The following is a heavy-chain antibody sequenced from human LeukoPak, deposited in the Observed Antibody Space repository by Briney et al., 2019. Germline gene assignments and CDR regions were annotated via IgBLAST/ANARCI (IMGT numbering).Heavy chain of an antibody. D-gene: IGHD3-22*01. Sequence: GGSLRLSCAASGFTFSSYSMNWVRQAPGKGLEWVSYISSSSSTIYYADSVKGRFTISRDNAKNSLYLQMNSLRAEDTAVYYCSLTYDGDSSGYYQGYFDYWGQGPLVTVSS. J-gene: IGHJ4*02. V-gene: IGHV3-48*04. CDR1: GFTFSSYS. CDR2: ISSSSSTI. CDR3: SLTYDGDSSGYYQGYFDY.